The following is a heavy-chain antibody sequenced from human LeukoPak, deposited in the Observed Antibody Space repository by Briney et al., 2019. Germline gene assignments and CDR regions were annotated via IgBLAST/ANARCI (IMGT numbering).Heavy chain of an antibody. CDR3: AREALMVATMGNWFDP. Sequence: SETLSLTCAVYGGSFSGYYWSWIRQPPGKGLEWIGEINHSGSTNYNPSLKSRVTISVDTSKNQFSLKLSSVTAADTAVYYCAREALMVATMGNWFDPWGQGTLVTVSS. CDR2: INHSGST. D-gene: IGHD5-12*01. CDR1: GGSFSGYY. J-gene: IGHJ5*02. V-gene: IGHV4-34*01.